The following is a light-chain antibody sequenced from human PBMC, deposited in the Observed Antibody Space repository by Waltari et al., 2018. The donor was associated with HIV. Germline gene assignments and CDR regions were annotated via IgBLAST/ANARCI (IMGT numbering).Light chain of an antibody. CDR3: VQALETPT. CDR2: LGF. V-gene: IGKV2-28*01. Sequence: DIVMTQSPLSLPVTPGAPASITCRSSQSLRHSNGYNYLDWYLQKPGQSPQLLIDLGFNRASGVPDRFSGSGSGTDYTLKISRVDAEDVGVYYCVQALETPTFGPGTKVDI. J-gene: IGKJ3*01. CDR1: QSLRHSNGYNY.